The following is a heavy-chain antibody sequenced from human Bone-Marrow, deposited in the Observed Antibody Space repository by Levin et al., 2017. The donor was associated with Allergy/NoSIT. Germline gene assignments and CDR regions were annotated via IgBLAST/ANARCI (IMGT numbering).Heavy chain of an antibody. J-gene: IGHJ4*02. V-gene: IGHV4-34*01. CDR1: AGSFSGYY. D-gene: IGHD2-8*01. CDR3: ARGSTNKQRFDS. Sequence: ASETLSLTCAVYAGSFSGYYWSWIRQSPGKGLEWIGEIQHSGSTSYNPSLKSRLTISVDTSKNQFSLRLSSVTAADTALYYCARGSTNKQRFDSWGQGTLVTVSS. CDR2: IQHSGST.